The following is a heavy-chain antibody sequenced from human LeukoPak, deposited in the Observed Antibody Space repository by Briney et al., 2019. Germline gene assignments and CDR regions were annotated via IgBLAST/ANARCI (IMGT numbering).Heavy chain of an antibody. V-gene: IGHV3-7*03. CDR1: GFTFRTYW. D-gene: IGHD6-13*01. CDR3: ARPRDSGWSKTWDY. Sequence: GGSLRLSCEVSGFTFRTYWMTCVRQAPGKGLEWVANIKQDGSEKYYVDSVKGRFTISRDNAQNSLYLQMNSLRAEDTAVYYCARPRDSGWSKTWDYWGQGTLVTVSS. J-gene: IGHJ4*02. CDR2: IKQDGSEK.